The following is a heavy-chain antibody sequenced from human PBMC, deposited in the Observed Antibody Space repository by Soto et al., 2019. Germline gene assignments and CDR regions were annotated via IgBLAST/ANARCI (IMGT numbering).Heavy chain of an antibody. J-gene: IGHJ3*02. CDR2: TYYRSKWYN. V-gene: IGHV6-1*01. CDR3: ARERYADYGRGTFDI. Sequence: QVQLQQSGPGLVKPSQTLSLTCAISGDSVSSNSSAWNWIRQSPSRGLEWLGRTYYRSKWYNDYAVSVTSRITIDPDTSKNQFSQQLNSVTPEDAALYYCARERYADYGRGTFDIWGQGTMVTVSS. D-gene: IGHD4-17*01. CDR1: GDSVSSNSSA.